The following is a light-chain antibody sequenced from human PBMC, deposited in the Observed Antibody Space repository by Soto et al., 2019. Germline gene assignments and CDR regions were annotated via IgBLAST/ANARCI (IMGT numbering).Light chain of an antibody. CDR2: DVS. CDR3: RSYTSRSTLVV. J-gene: IGLJ2*01. V-gene: IGLV2-14*01. Sequence: QSALTQPASVSWSPGQSITISCTGTSSDVGGYNYVSWYQQHPGKAPNLMIYDVSNRPSGVSNRFSGSKSGNTASLTISGLQDEDEAAYYCRSYTSRSTLVVFGGGPKLTVL. CDR1: SSDVGGYNY.